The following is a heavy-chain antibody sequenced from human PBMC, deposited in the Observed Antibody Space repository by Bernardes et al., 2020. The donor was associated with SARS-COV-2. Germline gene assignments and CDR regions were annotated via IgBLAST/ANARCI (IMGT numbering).Heavy chain of an antibody. V-gene: IGHV4-39*01. CDR3: ARLSGVRGVTNWYFDL. D-gene: IGHD3-10*01. CDR1: GGSISSSSYY. CDR2: IYYSGST. Sequence: SETLSLTCTVSGGSISSSSYYWGWIRQPPGKGLEWIGSIYYSGSTYYNPSLKSRVTISVDTSKNQFSLKLSSVTAADTAVYYCARLSGVRGVTNWYFDLWGRGTLVTVSS. J-gene: IGHJ2*01.